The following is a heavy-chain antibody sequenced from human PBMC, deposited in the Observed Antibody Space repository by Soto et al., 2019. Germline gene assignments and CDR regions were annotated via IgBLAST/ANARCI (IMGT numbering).Heavy chain of an antibody. D-gene: IGHD5-18*01. Sequence: PGGSLRLSCAASGFTFSSYGMTWVRQAPGKGLEWVSFSSATGAGTYYADSVKGRFTISRDNSKNTLYLQMTSLRADDTAVYYCARDLRGYSYGIFDYWGQGTLVTVSS. J-gene: IGHJ4*02. CDR2: SSATGAGT. CDR3: ARDLRGYSYGIFDY. V-gene: IGHV3-23*01. CDR1: GFTFSSYG.